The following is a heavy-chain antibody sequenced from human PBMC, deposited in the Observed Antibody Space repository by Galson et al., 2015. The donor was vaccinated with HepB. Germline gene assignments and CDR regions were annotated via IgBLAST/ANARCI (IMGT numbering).Heavy chain of an antibody. Sequence: SLRLSCAASGFIFSNYAMNWVRQAPGRGLEWVAVTSYDGNNKYYADSVKGRFTVSRDNSKKTLYLQMNSLRAEDTAVYYCAIDGYINGLRKGHFNYWGRGTLVTGSA. D-gene: IGHD5-18*01. CDR2: TSYDGNNK. J-gene: IGHJ4*02. CDR3: AIDGYINGLRKGHFNY. CDR1: GFIFSNYA. V-gene: IGHV3-30*04.